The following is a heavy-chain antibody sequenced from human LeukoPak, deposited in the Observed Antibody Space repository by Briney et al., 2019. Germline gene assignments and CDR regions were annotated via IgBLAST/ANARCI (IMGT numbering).Heavy chain of an antibody. J-gene: IGHJ5*02. CDR3: ARDRHYYGSGSENWFDP. CDR2: ISYDGSNK. V-gene: IGHV3-30*05. CDR1: GFTFSSYG. Sequence: PGRSLRLSCAASGFTFSSYGMHWVRQAPGKGLEWVAVISYDGSNKYYADSVKGRFTISRDNSKNTLYLQMNSLRAEDTAVYYCARDRHYYGSGSENWFDPWGQGTLVIVSS. D-gene: IGHD3-10*01.